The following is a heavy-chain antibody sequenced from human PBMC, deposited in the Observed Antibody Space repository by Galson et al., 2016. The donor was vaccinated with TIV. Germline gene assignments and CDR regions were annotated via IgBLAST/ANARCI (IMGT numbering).Heavy chain of an antibody. CDR3: IRDLGRLRDF. D-gene: IGHD7-27*01. Sequence: SVKVSCKASGNIFTRDYVHWVRQAPGQGLEWMGVIDPTYGGTTFAQKFQALVTMTRDTSTRTVYMEVSGLKSDDTAVYYCIRDLGRLRDFWGQGTLVTVSS. CDR1: GNIFTRDY. J-gene: IGHJ4*02. V-gene: IGHV1-46*03. CDR2: IDPTYGGT.